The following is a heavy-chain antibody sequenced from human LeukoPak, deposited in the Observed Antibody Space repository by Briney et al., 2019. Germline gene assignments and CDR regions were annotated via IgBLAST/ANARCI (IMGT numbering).Heavy chain of an antibody. CDR3: ARAAPYCGGDCYFDY. J-gene: IGHJ4*02. CDR2: ISSSSSYI. D-gene: IGHD2-21*02. V-gene: IGHV3-21*01. CDR1: VFTFSSYS. Sequence: GGSLRLSCAASVFTFSSYSMNWVRQAPGKGLEWVSSISSSSSYIYYADSVKGRFTISRDNAKNSLYLQMNSLRAEDTAVYYCARAAPYCGGDCYFDYWGQGTLVTVSS.